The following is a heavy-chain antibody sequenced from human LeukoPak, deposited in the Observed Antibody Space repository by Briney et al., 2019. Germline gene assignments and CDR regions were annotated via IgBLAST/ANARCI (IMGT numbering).Heavy chain of an antibody. D-gene: IGHD5-18*01. Sequence: GGSLRLSCAASGFTFSSYSMNWVRQAPGKGLEWVSSISSSSSYIYYADSVKGRVTISRDNAKNSLYLQMNSLRAKDTAVYYCARDQESGVQLWLEDYWGQGTLVTVSS. CDR1: GFTFSSYS. CDR2: ISSSSSYI. V-gene: IGHV3-21*01. J-gene: IGHJ4*02. CDR3: ARDQESGVQLWLEDY.